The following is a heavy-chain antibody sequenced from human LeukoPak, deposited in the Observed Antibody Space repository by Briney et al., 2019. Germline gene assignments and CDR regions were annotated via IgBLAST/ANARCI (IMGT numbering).Heavy chain of an antibody. CDR3: ASGGGTMVRGVPGY. J-gene: IGHJ4*02. V-gene: IGHV3-21*01. CDR1: GFTFSSYS. CDR2: ISSSSSYI. Sequence: GGSLRLSCAASGFTFSSYSMNWVRQAPGKGLEWVSSISSSSSYIYYADSVKGRFTISRDNAKNSLYLQMNSLRAEDTAVYYCASGGGTMVRGVPGYWGQGTLVTVSS. D-gene: IGHD3-10*01.